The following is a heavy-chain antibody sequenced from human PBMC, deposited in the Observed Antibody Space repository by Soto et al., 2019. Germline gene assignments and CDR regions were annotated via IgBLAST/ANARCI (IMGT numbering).Heavy chain of an antibody. CDR2: IIPIFGTA. Sequence: SVKVSCKASGGTFSSYAISWVRQAPGQGLEWMGGIIPIFGTANYAQKFQGRVTITADESTSTAYMELSSLRSEDTAVYYCASGASDGYNPHNWFDPWGQGTLVTVSS. V-gene: IGHV1-69*13. CDR3: ASGASDGYNPHNWFDP. CDR1: GGTFSSYA. J-gene: IGHJ5*02. D-gene: IGHD5-12*01.